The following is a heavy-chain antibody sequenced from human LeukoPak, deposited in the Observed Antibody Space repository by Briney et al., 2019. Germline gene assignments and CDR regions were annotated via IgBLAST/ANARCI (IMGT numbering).Heavy chain of an antibody. Sequence: PSETLSLTCADSGGAINSHYWGWIRQPPGKELQWIGDIYSTGKNNYNPSLKSRVTISLDTSKSHLSLNLTSVLAADTAFYYCVRRDTGWNYFDYWGQGILVTVSS. D-gene: IGHD6-19*01. CDR2: IYSTGKN. J-gene: IGHJ4*02. CDR3: VRRDTGWNYFDY. V-gene: IGHV4-4*08. CDR1: GGAINSHY.